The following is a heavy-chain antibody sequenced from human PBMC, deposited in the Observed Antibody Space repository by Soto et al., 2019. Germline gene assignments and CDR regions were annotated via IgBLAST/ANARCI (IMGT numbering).Heavy chain of an antibody. CDR2: IYPGDSDT. J-gene: IGHJ2*01. CDR3: ATTVRIGEAGTVSFDL. V-gene: IGHV5-51*01. D-gene: IGHD6-19*01. Sequence: GESLKISCKGSGYSFTSYWIGWGRQMPGKGLEWMGIIYPGDSDTRYSPSFQGQVTISADKSISTAYLQWSSLKASDTAVYYCATTVRIGEAGTVSFDLWGRGTLVTGSP. CDR1: GYSFTSYW.